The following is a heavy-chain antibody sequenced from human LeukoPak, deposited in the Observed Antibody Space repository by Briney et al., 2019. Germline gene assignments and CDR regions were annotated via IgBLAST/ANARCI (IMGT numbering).Heavy chain of an antibody. V-gene: IGHV4-34*01. CDR3: ASSITMVRGVTYRYCYYYGMDV. D-gene: IGHD3-10*01. J-gene: IGHJ6*02. CDR2: INHSGST. Sequence: SETLSLTCAVYGGSFSGYYWSWIRQPPGKGLEWIGEINHSGSTNYNPSLKSRVTISVDTSKNQFSLKLSSVTAADMAVYYCASSITMVRGVTYRYCYYYGMDVWGQGTTVTVSS. CDR1: GGSFSGYY.